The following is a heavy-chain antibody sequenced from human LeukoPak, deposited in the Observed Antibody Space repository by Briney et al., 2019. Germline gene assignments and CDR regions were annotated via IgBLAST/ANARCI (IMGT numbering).Heavy chain of an antibody. CDR3: AGRNSGTKGSFDY. V-gene: IGHV3-72*01. J-gene: IGHJ4*02. CDR2: ARNKANSYTT. Sequence: QPSGSLRLSCAASGFTFSDHYMDWVRQAPGQGLGWVGRARNKANSYTTEYAASVKGRFTISRDESKNSLYLQMNSLKTDDTGVYYCAGRNSGTKGSFDYWGQGTLVTVSS. CDR1: GFTFSDHY. D-gene: IGHD5-12*01.